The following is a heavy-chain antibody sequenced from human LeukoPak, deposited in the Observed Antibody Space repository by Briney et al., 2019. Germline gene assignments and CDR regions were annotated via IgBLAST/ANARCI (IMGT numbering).Heavy chain of an antibody. V-gene: IGHV1-69*05. CDR1: GGTFSSYA. Sequence: SVKVSCEASGGTFSSYAISWVRQAPGQGLEWMGGIIPIFGTANYAQKFQGRVTITTDESTSTAYMELSSLRSEDTAVYYCARGRWLTYAFDIWGQGTMVTVSS. J-gene: IGHJ3*02. CDR3: ARGRWLTYAFDI. CDR2: IIPIFGTA. D-gene: IGHD6-19*01.